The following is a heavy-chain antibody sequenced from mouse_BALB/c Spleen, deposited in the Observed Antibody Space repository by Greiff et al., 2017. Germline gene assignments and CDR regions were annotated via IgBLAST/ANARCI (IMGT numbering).Heavy chain of an antibody. CDR3: ARSSYGSFYFDY. J-gene: IGHJ2*01. V-gene: IGHV1S56*01. D-gene: IGHD1-1*01. CDR2: IYPGNVNT. CDR1: GYTFTSYY. Sequence: QVQLQQSGPELVKPGASVRISCKASGYTFTSYYIHWVKQRPGQGLEWIGWIYPGNVNTKYNEKFKGKATLTADKSSSTAYMQLSSLTSEDSAVYFCARSSYGSFYFDYWGQGTTLTVSS.